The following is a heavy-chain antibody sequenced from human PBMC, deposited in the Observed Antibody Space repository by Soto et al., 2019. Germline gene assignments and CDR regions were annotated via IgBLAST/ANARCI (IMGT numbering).Heavy chain of an antibody. CDR1: GFTFSGSA. V-gene: IGHV3-73*01. CDR2: IRSKANSYAT. Sequence: GGSRRLSCAAPGFTFSGSAMHWVRQASGKGLEWVGRIRSKANSYATAYAASVKGRLTISRDDSKNTAYLQMNSLKTEDTAVYYCTLSHYYDSSGYYYYWGQGTLVTVSS. CDR3: TLSHYYDSSGYYYY. D-gene: IGHD3-22*01. J-gene: IGHJ4*02.